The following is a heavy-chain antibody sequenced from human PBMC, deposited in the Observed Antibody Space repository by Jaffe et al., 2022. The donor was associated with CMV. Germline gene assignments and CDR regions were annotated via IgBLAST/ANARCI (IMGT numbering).Heavy chain of an antibody. J-gene: IGHJ6*02. CDR3: RRWSPLYYNGVDV. D-gene: IGHD3-16*02. V-gene: IGHV4-39*01. CDR2: IFHNESP. Sequence: QLQLQESGPGLVKPSETLSLTCSVSGGSIRSSSQYWGWIRQPPGKGLEWIGNIFHNESPNFNPSLKSRVTIFVDFPKNQLFLSLTSVTAADTAVYYCRRWSPLYYNGVDVWGQGTTVIVSS. CDR1: GGSIRSSSQY.